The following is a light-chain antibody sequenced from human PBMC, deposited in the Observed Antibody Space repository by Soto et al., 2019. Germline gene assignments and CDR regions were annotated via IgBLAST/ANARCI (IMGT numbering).Light chain of an antibody. Sequence: QSALTQPPSASGSPGQSVTISCTGSSRDVSDYNYVSWYQQHPGKAPKLIMYEVTKRPSGVPARFSGSKSGNTASLTVSGPPAADEADYYCSSYVGKNTCVFATGTKVTVL. CDR3: SSYVGKNTCV. V-gene: IGLV2-8*01. J-gene: IGLJ1*01. CDR2: EVT. CDR1: SRDVSDYNY.